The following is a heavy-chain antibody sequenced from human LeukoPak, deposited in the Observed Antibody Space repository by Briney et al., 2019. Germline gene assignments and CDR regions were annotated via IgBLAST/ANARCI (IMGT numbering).Heavy chain of an antibody. CDR3: ATVPIQTYVWGSYNY. D-gene: IGHD3-16*01. CDR1: GYTLTELS. J-gene: IGHJ4*02. CDR2: FDPEDGET. Sequence: GASVKVSCKVSGYTLTELSTHWVRQAPGKGLEWMGGFDPEDGETIYAQKFQGRVTMTEDTSTDTAYMELSSLRSEDTAVYYCATVPIQTYVWGSYNYWGQGTLVTVSS. V-gene: IGHV1-24*01.